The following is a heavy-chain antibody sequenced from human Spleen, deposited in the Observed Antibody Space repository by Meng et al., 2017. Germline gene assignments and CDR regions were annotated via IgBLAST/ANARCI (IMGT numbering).Heavy chain of an antibody. J-gene: IGHJ4*02. CDR3: ARAHDSASFPFEY. V-gene: IGHV4-4*02. CDR2: IHHSGNT. CDR1: GGSISSTNW. Sequence: QVQLQESGPGLVKPSGPLSLTCAVSGGSISSTNWWSWVRQSPGKGLEWIGEIHHSGNTNYNPSLKTRVTISVDKSKNQFSLRLSSVTAADTAVYYCARAHDSASFPFEYWGQGTLVTVSS. D-gene: IGHD2-2*01.